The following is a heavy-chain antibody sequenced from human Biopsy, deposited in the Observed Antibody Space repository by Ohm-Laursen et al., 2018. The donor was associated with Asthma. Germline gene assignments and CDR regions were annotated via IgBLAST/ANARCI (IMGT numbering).Heavy chain of an antibody. CDR2: ISSRGSNL. V-gene: IGHV3-11*01. Sequence: GSLRLSCSASGFSFSDYHMMWIRQAPGKGLEWVAYISSRGSNLYYADSVKGRFTISRDNPKKSVYLQLDSLRVEDTAVYYCARGYSTSWYFGYWGQGTVVTVSS. CDR3: ARGYSTSWYFGY. D-gene: IGHD6-13*01. J-gene: IGHJ4*02. CDR1: GFSFSDYH.